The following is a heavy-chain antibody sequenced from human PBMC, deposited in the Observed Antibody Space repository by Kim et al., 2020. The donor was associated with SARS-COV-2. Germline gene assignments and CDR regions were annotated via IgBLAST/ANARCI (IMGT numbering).Heavy chain of an antibody. CDR1: GFTFSSYA. J-gene: IGHJ4*02. CDR2: ISGSGGST. D-gene: IGHD3-22*01. Sequence: GGSLRLSCAASGFTFSSYAMSWVRQAPGKGLEWVSAISGSGGSTYYADSVKGRFTISRDNSKNTLYLQMNSLRAEDTAVYYCAKDPLVRYYYDSSGKRMRFDYWGQGTLVTVSS. V-gene: IGHV3-23*01. CDR3: AKDPLVRYYYDSSGKRMRFDY.